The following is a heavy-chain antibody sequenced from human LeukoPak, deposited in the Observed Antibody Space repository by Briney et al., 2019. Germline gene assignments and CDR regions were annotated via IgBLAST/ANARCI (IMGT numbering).Heavy chain of an antibody. D-gene: IGHD3-10*01. V-gene: IGHV3-30*02. CDR3: AKDVTLRGTMVRGVIEGFDY. Sequence: PGGSLRLSCAASGFTFSSYGMHWVRQAPGKGLEWVAFIRYDGSNKYYADSVKGRFTISRDNSKNTLYLQMNSLRAEDTAVYYCAKDVTLRGTMVRGVIEGFDYWGQGTLVTVSS. CDR1: GFTFSSYG. CDR2: IRYDGSNK. J-gene: IGHJ4*02.